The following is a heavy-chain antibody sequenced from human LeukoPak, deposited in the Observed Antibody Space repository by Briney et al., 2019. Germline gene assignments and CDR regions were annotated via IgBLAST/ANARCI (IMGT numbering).Heavy chain of an antibody. CDR1: TLTLSNYA. CDR3: AIIGCYRGVCAFDV. V-gene: IGHV3-48*01. D-gene: IGHD2-2*01. J-gene: IGHJ3*01. CDR2: ISSSAITT. Sequence: GGSLRLSCAGSTLTLSNYAINWVRQAPGKGPEWLPYISSSAITTLYADSVKGRFIISRDVAKNSLYLQMNGLRAEDTAVYYCAIIGCYRGVCAFDVWGQGTRVTVSS.